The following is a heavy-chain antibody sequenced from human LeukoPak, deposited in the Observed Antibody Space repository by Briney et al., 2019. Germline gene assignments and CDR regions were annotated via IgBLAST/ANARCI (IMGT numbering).Heavy chain of an antibody. V-gene: IGHV4-61*01. CDR3: ASSTVTVDY. CDR2: IYYSGST. Sequence: SETLSLTCTVSGGSVSSGSYYWSWIRQPPGKGLEWIGYIYYSGSTNYNPSLKSRVTTSVDTSKNQFSLKLSSVTAADTAVYYCASSTVTVDYWGQGTLVTVSS. J-gene: IGHJ4*02. CDR1: GGSVSSGSYY. D-gene: IGHD4-17*01.